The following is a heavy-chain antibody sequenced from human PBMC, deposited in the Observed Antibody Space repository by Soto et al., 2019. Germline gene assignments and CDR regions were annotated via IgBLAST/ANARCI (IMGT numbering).Heavy chain of an antibody. Sequence: VQLVESGGDLVQPGGSLRLSCAASGFTFSSYEMNWVRQAPGKGLEWVSYISSTGTSMDYADSVKGRFTISRDNAKNSLFLQLNSLRDEDTAFYYCARETHFIDYWGQGTLVSVSA. J-gene: IGHJ4*02. CDR1: GFTFSSYE. CDR3: ARETHFIDY. V-gene: IGHV3-48*03. CDR2: ISSTGTSM.